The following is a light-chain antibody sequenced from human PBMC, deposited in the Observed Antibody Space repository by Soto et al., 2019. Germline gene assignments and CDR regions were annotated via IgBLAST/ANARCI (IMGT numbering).Light chain of an antibody. V-gene: IGLV2-14*01. CDR2: DAS. CDR1: SSDVGGYNY. J-gene: IGLJ1*01. CDR3: SSYTSSSTYV. Sequence: QSALTQPASVSGSPGQSITISCTGTSSDVGGYNYVSWYQQHPGKAPKPMIYDASNRPSGVSNRFSGSKSGNTASLTISGLQAEDEADYYCSSYTSSSTYVFGTGTKLTVL.